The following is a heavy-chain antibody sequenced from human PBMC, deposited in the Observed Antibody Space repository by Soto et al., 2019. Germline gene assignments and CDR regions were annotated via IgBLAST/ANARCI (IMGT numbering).Heavy chain of an antibody. D-gene: IGHD3-3*01. Sequence: GGSLRLSCAASGFTFSSYSMNWVRQAPGKGLEWVSYISSSSSTIYYADSVKGRFTISRDNAKNSLYLQMNSLRAEDTAVYYCARGTPPNYDFWSGYYSSWFDPWGQGTLVTVSS. CDR2: ISSSSSTI. CDR1: GFTFSSYS. J-gene: IGHJ5*02. CDR3: ARGTPPNYDFWSGYYSSWFDP. V-gene: IGHV3-48*01.